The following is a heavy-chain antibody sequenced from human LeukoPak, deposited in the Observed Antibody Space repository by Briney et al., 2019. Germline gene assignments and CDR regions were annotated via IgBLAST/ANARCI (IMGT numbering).Heavy chain of an antibody. CDR3: ARDRREDYYYYMDV. J-gene: IGHJ6*03. V-gene: IGHV3-11*04. CDR2: ISSSGSTI. Sequence: GGSLRLSCAASGFSLSDYWMSWVRQAPGKGLEWVSYISSSGSTIYYADSVKGRFTISRDNAKNSLYLQMNSLRAEDTAVYYCARDRREDYYYYMDVWGKGTTVTVSS. D-gene: IGHD1-26*01. CDR1: GFSLSDYW.